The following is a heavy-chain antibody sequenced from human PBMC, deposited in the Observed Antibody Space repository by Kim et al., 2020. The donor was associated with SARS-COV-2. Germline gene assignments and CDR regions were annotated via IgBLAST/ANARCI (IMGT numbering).Heavy chain of an antibody. CDR1: GFSLSTSGVG. CDR3: AHRRYGSGSYYFSIPCDP. CDR2: IYWDDDK. D-gene: IGHD3-10*01. J-gene: IGHJ5*02. Sequence: SGPTLVNPTQTLTLTCTFSGFSLSTSGVGVGWIRQPPGKALEWLALIYWDDDKRYSPSLKSRLTITKDTSKNQVVLTMTNMDPVDTATYYCAHRRYGSGSYYFSIPCDPWGQGTLVTVSS. V-gene: IGHV2-5*02.